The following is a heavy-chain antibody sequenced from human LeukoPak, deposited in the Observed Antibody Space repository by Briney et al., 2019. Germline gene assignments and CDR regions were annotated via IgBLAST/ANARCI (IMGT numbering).Heavy chain of an antibody. J-gene: IGHJ4*02. CDR1: GFTFSSYW. CDR2: IKQDGSER. D-gene: IGHD1-26*01. Sequence: GGSLRLSCAASGFTFSSYWMSWVRQAPGKGLEWVANIKQDGSERYYVDSVKGRFTISRDNAKNSLYLQMNSLRAEDTAVYYCAREMGVGALDYWGQGALVTVSS. V-gene: IGHV3-7*01. CDR3: AREMGVGALDY.